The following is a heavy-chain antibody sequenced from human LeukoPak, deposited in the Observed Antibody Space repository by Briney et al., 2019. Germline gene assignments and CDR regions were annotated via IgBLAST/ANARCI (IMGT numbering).Heavy chain of an antibody. CDR2: IYYSGST. Sequence: PSETLSLTCTVSGGSISSSSYYWGWIRQPPGKGLEWIGSIYYSGSTYYNPSLKGRVTISVDTSKNQFSLKLSSVTAADTAVYYCARVLRFLEWSENWFDPWGQGTLVTVSS. CDR3: ARVLRFLEWSENWFDP. V-gene: IGHV4-39*01. J-gene: IGHJ5*02. D-gene: IGHD3-3*01. CDR1: GGSISSSSYY.